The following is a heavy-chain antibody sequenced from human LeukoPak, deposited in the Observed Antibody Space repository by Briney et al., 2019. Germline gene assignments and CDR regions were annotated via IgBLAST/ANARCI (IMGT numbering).Heavy chain of an antibody. J-gene: IGHJ4*02. CDR2: INHSGST. CDR3: ARGGGSYN. Sequence: PSETLSLTCTVSGGSISSYYWSWIRQPPGKGLEWIGEINHSGSTNYNPSLKSRVTISVDTSKNQFSLKLSSVTAADTAVYYCARGGGSYNWGQGTLVTVSS. D-gene: IGHD1-26*01. CDR1: GGSISSYY. V-gene: IGHV4-34*01.